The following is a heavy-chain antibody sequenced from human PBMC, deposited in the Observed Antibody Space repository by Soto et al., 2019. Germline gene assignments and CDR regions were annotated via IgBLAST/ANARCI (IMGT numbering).Heavy chain of an antibody. CDR1: GFTFSNCW. CDR2: IKQDGIGK. Sequence: EVQLVESGGGLVQPGGSLRLSCAASGFTFSNCWMSWVRQAPGKGLEWVANIKQDGIGKYYVDSVKGRFTISRDNARNSLYLQMNDLRAEDTAVYYCASAAFNFPAPVSSEAFDIWGKGTMVTVSS. D-gene: IGHD1-20*01. CDR3: ASAAFNFPAPVSSEAFDI. V-gene: IGHV3-7*01. J-gene: IGHJ3*02.